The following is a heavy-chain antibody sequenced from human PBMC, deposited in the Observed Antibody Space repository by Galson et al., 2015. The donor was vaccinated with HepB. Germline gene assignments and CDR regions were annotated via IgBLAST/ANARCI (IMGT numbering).Heavy chain of an antibody. CDR2: INPSGGST. CDR1: GYTFTSYY. V-gene: IGHV1-46*01. D-gene: IGHD3-3*01. Sequence: SVKVSCKASGYTFTSYYMHWVRQAPGQGLEWMGIINPSGGSTSYAQKFQGRVTMTRDTSTSTVYMELSSLRSEDTAVYYCARLFGNYYDFWSGHDPYFDYWGQGTLVTVSS. J-gene: IGHJ4*02. CDR3: ARLFGNYYDFWSGHDPYFDY.